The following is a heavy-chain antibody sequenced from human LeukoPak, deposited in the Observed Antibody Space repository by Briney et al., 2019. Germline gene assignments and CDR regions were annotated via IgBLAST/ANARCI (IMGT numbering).Heavy chain of an antibody. Sequence: SRSLKLSCAASGFTFDDYAMHWVRQAPGKGLEWVSGISWNSGSIGYADSVKGRFTISRDNAKNSLYLQMNSLRAEDTALYYCAKFNSYVMVRGAQDAFDIWGQGTMVTVSS. D-gene: IGHD3-10*01. J-gene: IGHJ3*02. CDR3: AKFNSYVMVRGAQDAFDI. CDR1: GFTFDDYA. CDR2: ISWNSGSI. V-gene: IGHV3-9*01.